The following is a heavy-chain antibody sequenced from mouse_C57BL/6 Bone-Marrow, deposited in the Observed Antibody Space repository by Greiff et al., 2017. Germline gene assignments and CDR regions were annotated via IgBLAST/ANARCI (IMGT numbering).Heavy chain of an antibody. CDR2: IHPSDSDT. CDR3: AIGITTVVATCDWYFDV. Sequence: QVQLKQPGAELVKPGASVKVSCKASGYTFTSYWMHWVKQRPGQGLEWIGRIHPSDSDTNYNQKFKGKATLTVDKSSSTAYMQLSSLTSEDSAVYYFAIGITTVVATCDWYFDVWGTGTTVTVSS. V-gene: IGHV1-74*01. J-gene: IGHJ1*03. CDR1: GYTFTSYW. D-gene: IGHD1-1*01.